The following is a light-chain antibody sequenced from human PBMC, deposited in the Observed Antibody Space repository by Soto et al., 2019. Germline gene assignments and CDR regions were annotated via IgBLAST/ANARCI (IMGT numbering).Light chain of an antibody. CDR2: NAS. CDR3: QQYNSYSPYT. V-gene: IGKV1-5*03. J-gene: IGKJ2*01. Sequence: DIQMTQSPSTLSASVGDRVTITCRASQSISSCLAWYQQKPGQAPKLLINNASSLESGVPARFSGSGSGTDFTLTISSLQPDDFATYYCQQYNSYSPYTFGQGTKLEIK. CDR1: QSISSC.